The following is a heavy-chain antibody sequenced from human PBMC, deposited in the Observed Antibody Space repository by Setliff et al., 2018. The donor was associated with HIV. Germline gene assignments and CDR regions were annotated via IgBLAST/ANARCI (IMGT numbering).Heavy chain of an antibody. D-gene: IGHD6-13*01. V-gene: IGHV4-39*02. J-gene: IGHJ4*02. CDR1: GVSISDNNY. CDR2: VYYSGTT. Sequence: TCDVSGVSISDNNYWNWIRQPPGKGLEWIGSVYYSGTTYYNPSLKSRVTISIDTSKNHFSLKVNSVTAADTAVYYCARLGYSIDLRRLDYWGQGAQVTVSS. CDR3: ARLGYSIDLRRLDY.